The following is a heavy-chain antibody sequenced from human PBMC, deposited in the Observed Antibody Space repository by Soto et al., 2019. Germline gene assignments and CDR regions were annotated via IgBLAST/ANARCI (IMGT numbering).Heavy chain of an antibody. CDR3: AKDLGTVTSNYYYYYGMDV. CDR2: ISGSGGST. D-gene: IGHD4-4*01. CDR1: GFTFSSYA. V-gene: IGHV3-23*01. Sequence: EGSLRLSCAASGFTFSSYAMSWVRQAPGKGLEWVSAISGSGGSTYYADSVKGRFTISRDNSKNTLYLQMNSLRAEDTAVYYCAKDLGTVTSNYYYYYGMDVWGQGTTVTVSS. J-gene: IGHJ6*02.